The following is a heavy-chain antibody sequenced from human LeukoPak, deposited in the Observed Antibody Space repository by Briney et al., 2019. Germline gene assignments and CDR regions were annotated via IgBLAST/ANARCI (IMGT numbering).Heavy chain of an antibody. J-gene: IGHJ4*02. Sequence: SETLSLTCTVSGGSISSYYWSWIRQPAGKGLEWIGRIYTSGSTNYNPSLKSRVTISVDTAKNQFSLRLTSVTAADTAVYYCATTYDILSGSAMGDYWGQGTLVTVSS. V-gene: IGHV4-4*07. D-gene: IGHD3-10*01. CDR1: GGSISSYY. CDR2: IYTSGST. CDR3: ATTYDILSGSAMGDY.